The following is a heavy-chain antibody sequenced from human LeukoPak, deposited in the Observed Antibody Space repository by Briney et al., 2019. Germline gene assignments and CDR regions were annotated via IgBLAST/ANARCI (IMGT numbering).Heavy chain of an antibody. CDR3: ARRKYYYGSGSYYNENWFDP. J-gene: IGHJ5*02. Sequence: SETLSLTCTVSGGSISSGSYYWSWIRQPAGKGLEWIGRIYTSGSTNYNPSLKSRVTMSVDTSKNQFSLKLGSVTAADTAVYYCARRKYYYGSGSYYNENWFDPWGQGTLVTVSS. CDR2: IYTSGST. V-gene: IGHV4-61*02. CDR1: GGSISSGSYY. D-gene: IGHD3-10*01.